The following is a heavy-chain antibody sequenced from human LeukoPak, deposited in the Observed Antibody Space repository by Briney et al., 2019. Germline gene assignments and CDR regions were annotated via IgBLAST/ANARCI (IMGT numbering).Heavy chain of an antibody. D-gene: IGHD3-10*01. Sequence: TSETLSLTCTVSGYSISSGYYWGWIRQPPGKGLEWIGSIYHSGSTYYNPSLKSRVTISVDTSKNQFSLKLSSVTAADTAVYYCARVVRGVVYWGQGTLVTVSS. CDR2: IYHSGST. CDR1: GYSISSGYY. V-gene: IGHV4-38-2*02. CDR3: ARVVRGVVY. J-gene: IGHJ4*02.